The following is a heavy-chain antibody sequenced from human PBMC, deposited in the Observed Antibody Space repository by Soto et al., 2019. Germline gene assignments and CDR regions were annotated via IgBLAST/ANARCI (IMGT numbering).Heavy chain of an antibody. V-gene: IGHV3-73*01. J-gene: IGHJ6*02. Sequence: LRLSCAASGFIFSGSAIHWVRQASGKGLEWVGRIRSRANNFATSSAASVKGRFTFSRDDSKNTAYLQMNPLKPEDTPVNICVRGKGPAMGAYYSPVMAVGGQGPTVTV. CDR1: GFIFSGSA. CDR3: VRGKGPAMGAYYSPVMAV. D-gene: IGHD2-2*01. CDR2: IRSRANNFAT.